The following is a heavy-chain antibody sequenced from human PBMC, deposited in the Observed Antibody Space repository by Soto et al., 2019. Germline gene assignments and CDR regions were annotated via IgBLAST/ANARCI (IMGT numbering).Heavy chain of an antibody. D-gene: IGHD6-19*01. V-gene: IGHV3-21*01. CDR2: ISSSSSYI. CDR1: GFTFSSYS. CDR3: ARDLRSRAGTVRLFDY. Sequence: EVQLVESGGGLVKPGGSLRLSCAASGFTFSSYSMNWVRQAPGKGLEWVSSISSSSSYIYYADSVKGRFTISRDNAKNSLYLQMNSLRAEDTAVYYCARDLRSRAGTVRLFDYWGQGTLVTVSS. J-gene: IGHJ4*02.